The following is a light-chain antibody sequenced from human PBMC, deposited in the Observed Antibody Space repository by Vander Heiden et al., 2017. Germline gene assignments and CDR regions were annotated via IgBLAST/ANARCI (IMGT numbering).Light chain of an antibody. Sequence: CTGTSSDVGSYNLVSWYQQHPGKAPKLMIYEVSKRPSGVSNRFSGSKSGNTASLTISGLQAEDEADYYCCSYEGSSNPWVFGGGTKLTVL. J-gene: IGLJ3*02. CDR2: EVS. CDR1: SSDVGSYNL. CDR3: CSYEGSSNPWV. V-gene: IGLV2-23*02.